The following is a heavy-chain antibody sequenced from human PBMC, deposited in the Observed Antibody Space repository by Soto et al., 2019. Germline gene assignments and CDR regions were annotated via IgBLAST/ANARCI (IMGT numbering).Heavy chain of an antibody. CDR3: AHRPRGYAYYFDY. CDR2: IYWDEDK. J-gene: IGHJ4*02. CDR1: GFSLSTRGVA. Sequence: QITLKESGPTLVKPTQTLTLTCTFSGFSLSTRGVAVGWFRQPPGKGLEWLALIYWDEDKWYSPSLKSRLTITDDTSKNQVVLTMTNMDTVDTATYDCAHRPRGYAYYFDYWGQGTPVTVSS. V-gene: IGHV2-5*02. D-gene: IGHD5-12*01.